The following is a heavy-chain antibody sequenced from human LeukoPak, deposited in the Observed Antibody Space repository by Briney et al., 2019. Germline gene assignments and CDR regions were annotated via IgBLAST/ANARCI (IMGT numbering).Heavy chain of an antibody. CDR1: GFTISIYA. Sequence: GGSLRLSCSASGFTISIYAMHWVRQAPGKGLEYVSGISSKGVSTYYADSVKGRFTISRDNSKETMFLQMSSLRAEDTAVYYCVKGGQYSSSSHFDYWGQGTLVTVSS. V-gene: IGHV3-64D*09. D-gene: IGHD6-6*01. CDR3: VKGGQYSSSSHFDY. J-gene: IGHJ4*02. CDR2: ISSKGVST.